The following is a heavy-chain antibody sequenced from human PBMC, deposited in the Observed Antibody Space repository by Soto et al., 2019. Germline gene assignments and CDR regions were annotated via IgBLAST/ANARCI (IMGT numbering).Heavy chain of an antibody. CDR1: GFTFSSYA. CDR2: ISGSGGST. J-gene: IGHJ4*02. V-gene: IGHV3-23*01. CDR3: ARGKDYDFWSGYSIPYYFDY. D-gene: IGHD3-3*01. Sequence: GGSLRLSCAASGFTFSSYAMSWVRQAPGKGLEWVSAISGSGGSTYYADSVKGRFTISRDNSKNTLYLQMNSLRAEGTAVYYCARGKDYDFWSGYSIPYYFDYWGQGTLVTVSS.